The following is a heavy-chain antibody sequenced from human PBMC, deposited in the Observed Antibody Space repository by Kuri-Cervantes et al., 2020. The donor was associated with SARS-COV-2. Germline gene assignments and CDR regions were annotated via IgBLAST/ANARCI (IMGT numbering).Heavy chain of an antibody. CDR3: AKGDWNYATH. V-gene: IGHV3-23*01. CDR2: ISGSGGST. Sequence: GESLKISCAASGFTFSSYAMSWVRQAPGKGLEWVSAISGSGGSTYYADSVKGRFTISRDNSKNTLYLQMNSLRAEDTAVYYCAKGDWNYATHWGQGTLVTVSS. CDR1: GFTFSSYA. J-gene: IGHJ1*01. D-gene: IGHD1-7*01.